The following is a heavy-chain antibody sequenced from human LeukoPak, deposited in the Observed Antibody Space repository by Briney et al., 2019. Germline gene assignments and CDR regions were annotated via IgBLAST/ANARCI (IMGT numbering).Heavy chain of an antibody. CDR2: IAANGNDK. J-gene: IGHJ4*02. CDR1: GFTFRKYW. V-gene: IGHV3-7*03. CDR3: AREVFFQFDN. Sequence: GGSLRLSCAASGFTFRKYWMAWVRQAPGRGLEWVATIAANGNDKDYEDALQGRFTISRDNARNSLSPRIDSLRAEDTAQYYCAREVFFQFDNWGQGALVTVSS.